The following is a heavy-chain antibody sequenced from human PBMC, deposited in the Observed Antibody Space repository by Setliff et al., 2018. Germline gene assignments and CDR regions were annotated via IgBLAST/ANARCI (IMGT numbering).Heavy chain of an antibody. Sequence: ASVKVSCKTSDYILTTYGLSWVRQAPGQGLDWMGWISTYNGNTNYAQKLLGRVTMTTDTTTHTAYMELRSLRSDDTAVYFCALSSVSICTVGNGPNVFDVWGQGTMVTVSS. CDR1: DYILTTYG. D-gene: IGHD2-8*02. CDR3: ALSSVSICTVGNGPNVFDV. J-gene: IGHJ3*01. CDR2: ISTYNGNT. V-gene: IGHV1-18*01.